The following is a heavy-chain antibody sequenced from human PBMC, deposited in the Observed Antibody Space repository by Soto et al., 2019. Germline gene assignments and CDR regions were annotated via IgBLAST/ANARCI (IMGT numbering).Heavy chain of an antibody. D-gene: IGHD3-10*01. V-gene: IGHV1-69*08. CDR1: GGTFSSYT. J-gene: IGHJ5*02. CDR2: IIPILGIA. CDR3: AREQVTMVRGVISAGFDP. Sequence: QVQLVQSGAEVKKPGSSVKVSCKASGGTFSSYTISWVRQAPGQGLEWMGRIIPILGIANYAQKFQGRVTITADKYTSTAYMELSSLRSEDTAVYYCAREQVTMVRGVISAGFDPWGQGTLVTVSS.